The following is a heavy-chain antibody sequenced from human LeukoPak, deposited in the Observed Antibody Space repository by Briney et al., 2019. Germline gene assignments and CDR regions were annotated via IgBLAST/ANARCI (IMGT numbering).Heavy chain of an antibody. CDR2: IYYSGST. CDR3: ARASRTQFDP. Sequence: ASETLSLTCTVSGGSISSSSYYWGWIRQPPGKGLEWIGSIYYSGSTYYNPSLKSRVTISVDTSKNQFSLKLSSVTAADTAVYYCARASRTQFDPWGQGTLVTVSS. CDR1: GGSISSSSYY. D-gene: IGHD2-2*01. J-gene: IGHJ5*02. V-gene: IGHV4-39*07.